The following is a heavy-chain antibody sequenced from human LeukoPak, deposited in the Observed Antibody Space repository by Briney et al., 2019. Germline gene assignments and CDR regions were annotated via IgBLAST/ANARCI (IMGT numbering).Heavy chain of an antibody. CDR2: LYTSGST. D-gene: IGHD5-24*01. CDR1: GASISSNY. J-gene: IGHJ4*02. V-gene: IGHV4-4*07. Sequence: SETQSLICTVSGASISSNYWSWIRQPAGKGLEWIGRLYTSGSTNYNPSLRSRVTISVDKSKNQFSLKLSSVTAADTALYYCARDSGVATNLDYWGQGTLVTVSS. CDR3: ARDSGVATNLDY.